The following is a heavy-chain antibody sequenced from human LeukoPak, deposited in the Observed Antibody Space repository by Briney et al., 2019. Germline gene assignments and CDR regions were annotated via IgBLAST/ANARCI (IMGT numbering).Heavy chain of an antibody. CDR2: VNGPGDWT. CDR3: AREVFEGQRQSDAFDV. CDR1: GFTFSSHW. V-gene: IGHV3-74*01. D-gene: IGHD6-25*01. J-gene: IGHJ3*01. Sequence: TGGSLRLSCAASGFTFSSHWMHWVRHAPGEGLVWVSRVNGPGDWTHYADSVRGRFIISRDNAENTISLQMNNLRAEDTAVYFCAREVFEGQRQSDAFDVWGQGTMVTGSS.